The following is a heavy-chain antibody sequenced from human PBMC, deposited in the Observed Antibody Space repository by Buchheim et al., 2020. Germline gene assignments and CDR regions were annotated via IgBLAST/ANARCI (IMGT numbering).Heavy chain of an antibody. CDR2: IWHDGSNT. J-gene: IGHJ4*02. D-gene: IGHD6-19*01. Sequence: QVQLVESGGGAVQPGRSLRLSCAASGFTFSTHAMHWVRQAPGKGLEWVTMIWHDGSNTHYAESVRGRFTISRDNSRDTVYLQMNSLRVEDTAVYYCTRDHPYSGWSFDYWGQGTL. CDR3: TRDHPYSGWSFDY. CDR1: GFTFSTHA. V-gene: IGHV3-33*01.